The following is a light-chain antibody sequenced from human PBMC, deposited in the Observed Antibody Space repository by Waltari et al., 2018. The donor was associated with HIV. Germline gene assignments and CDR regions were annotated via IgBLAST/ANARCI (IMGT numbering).Light chain of an antibody. CDR2: DAS. Sequence: EIVLTQSPGTLSLSPGERATLSCRASHNHFNNYLAWYQLRPCQAPRLLIFDASSRAADIPDSFSGSGSGTDFTLTITGLEPEDSAIYYCQQYGLSLFSFGGGTKLEI. CDR3: QQYGLSLFS. V-gene: IGKV3-20*01. J-gene: IGKJ4*01. CDR1: HNHFNNY.